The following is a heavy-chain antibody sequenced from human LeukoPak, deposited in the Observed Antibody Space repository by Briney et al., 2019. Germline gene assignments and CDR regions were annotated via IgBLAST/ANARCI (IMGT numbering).Heavy chain of an antibody. CDR3: AKDGFGEFYFDY. J-gene: IGHJ4*02. D-gene: IGHD3-10*01. CDR1: GFTFSSYG. V-gene: IGHV3-30*18. Sequence: GGSLRLSCAASGFTFSSYGMHWVRQAPGKGLEWVAVISYDGSNKYYADSVKGRFTISRDNSKNTLYLQMNSLRAEDTALYYCAKDGFGEFYFDYWGQGTLVTVSS. CDR2: ISYDGSNK.